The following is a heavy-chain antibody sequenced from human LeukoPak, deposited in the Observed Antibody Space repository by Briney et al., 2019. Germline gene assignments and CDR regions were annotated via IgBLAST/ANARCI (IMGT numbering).Heavy chain of an antibody. Sequence: SQTLSLTCTVSGGSISSGGYYWSWIRQHPGKGLEWIGYIYYSGSTYYNPSLKSRVTISVDTSKNQFSLKLSFVTAADTAVYYCAASLSGYDYGFFDYWGQGTLVTVSS. CDR2: IYYSGST. D-gene: IGHD5-12*01. CDR1: GGSISSGGYY. CDR3: AASLSGYDYGFFDY. V-gene: IGHV4-31*03. J-gene: IGHJ4*02.